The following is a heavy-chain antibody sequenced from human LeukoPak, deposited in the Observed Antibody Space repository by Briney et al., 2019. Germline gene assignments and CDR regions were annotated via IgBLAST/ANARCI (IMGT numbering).Heavy chain of an antibody. Sequence: ASVKVSCKASGGTFSSYAISWVRQAPGQGLEWMGRIIPILGIANYAQKFQGRVTITADKSTSTAYMELSSLRSEDTAVYYCARGFGELNAFDIWSQGTMVTVSS. J-gene: IGHJ3*02. CDR1: GGTFSSYA. D-gene: IGHD3-10*01. CDR2: IIPILGIA. V-gene: IGHV1-69*04. CDR3: ARGFGELNAFDI.